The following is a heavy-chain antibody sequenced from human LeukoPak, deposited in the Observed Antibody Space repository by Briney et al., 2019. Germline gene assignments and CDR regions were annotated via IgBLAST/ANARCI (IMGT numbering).Heavy chain of an antibody. D-gene: IGHD4-23*01. V-gene: IGHV1-8*01. Sequence: GASVKVSCKASGYTFTSYDINWVRQATGQGLEWMGWMNPNSGNTGYAQKFQGRVTMTRNTSISTAYMELRSLRSDDTAVYYCARDPGNPTVAKSYWYFDLWGRGTLVTVSS. J-gene: IGHJ2*01. CDR1: GYTFTSYD. CDR3: ARDPGNPTVAKSYWYFDL. CDR2: MNPNSGNT.